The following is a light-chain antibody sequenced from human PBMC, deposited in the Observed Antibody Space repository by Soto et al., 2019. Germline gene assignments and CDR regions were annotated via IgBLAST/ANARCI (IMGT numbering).Light chain of an antibody. V-gene: IGLV2-8*01. J-gene: IGLJ2*01. CDR2: EVN. CDR3: SSYAGMYPVV. CDR1: SSDVGGYNY. Sequence: QSALTQPPSASGSPGQSVAISCTGTSSDVGGYNYVSWYQQHPGKAPKLMIYEVNKRPSGVPDRFSGSKSGNTASLTVSGLQAEDEADYYCSSYAGMYPVVFGGGTKLTVL.